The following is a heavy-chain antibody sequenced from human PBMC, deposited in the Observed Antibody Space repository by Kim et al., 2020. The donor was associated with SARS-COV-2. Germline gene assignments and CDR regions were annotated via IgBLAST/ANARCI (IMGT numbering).Heavy chain of an antibody. J-gene: IGHJ6*02. CDR2: ISYDGNIK. Sequence: GGSLRLSCAASGFTFSRYAMHWVRQAPGMGLEWMATISYDGNIKYYADSVKGRFTISRDNSKNTLFLELNSLRAEDTAVYYCARPSGTAAGRGGMDVWGQGTRVTVSS. D-gene: IGHD6-13*01. CDR3: ARPSGTAAGRGGMDV. V-gene: IGHV3-30*04. CDR1: GFTFSRYA.